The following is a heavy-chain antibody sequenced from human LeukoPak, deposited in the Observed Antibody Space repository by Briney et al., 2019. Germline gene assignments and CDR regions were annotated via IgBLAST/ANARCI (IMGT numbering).Heavy chain of an antibody. D-gene: IGHD5-18*01. CDR3: ARDLSGVTGYTYGRGIDY. J-gene: IGHJ4*02. V-gene: IGHV3-7*01. CDR2: IKKDGSEK. Sequence: RSGGSLRLSCAASGFTFSSYWMSWVRQAPGKGLEWVANIKKDGSEKYYVDSVKGRFTISRDNAKTSPYLQMNSLRAEDTAVYYCARDLSGVTGYTYGRGIDYWGQGTLVTVSS. CDR1: GFTFSSYW.